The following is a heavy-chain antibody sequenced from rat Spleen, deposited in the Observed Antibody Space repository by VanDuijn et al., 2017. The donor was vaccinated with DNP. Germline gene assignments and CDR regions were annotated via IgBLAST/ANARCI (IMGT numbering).Heavy chain of an antibody. Sequence: QVQLKESGPGLVQPSETLSLTCTVSGFSLTSGSVTWVRQPSGKRPEWMGRVWYDGDTAYNSALKSRLTISRDTSNKQVFLKMNSLQTDDAGTYYCIRDGGGNWFAHWGQGTLVTVSS. J-gene: IGHJ3*01. CDR1: GFSLTSGS. CDR3: IRDGGGNWFAH. V-gene: IGHV2-63*01. CDR2: VWYDGDT.